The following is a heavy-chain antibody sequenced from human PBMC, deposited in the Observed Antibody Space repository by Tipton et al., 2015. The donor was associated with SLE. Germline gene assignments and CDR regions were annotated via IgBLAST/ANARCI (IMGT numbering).Heavy chain of an antibody. V-gene: IGHV4-39*07. CDR3: AGDSRSLDY. Sequence: LRLSCTVSGDSISSSTYFWGWIRPSPGGGLEWIGSVYDNGDTYYNPSLKSRVTISVDTSKNQFSLRLSSVTAADTAVYYCAGDSRSLDYWGQGTLVTVSS. CDR2: VYDNGDT. CDR1: GDSISSSTYF. J-gene: IGHJ4*02.